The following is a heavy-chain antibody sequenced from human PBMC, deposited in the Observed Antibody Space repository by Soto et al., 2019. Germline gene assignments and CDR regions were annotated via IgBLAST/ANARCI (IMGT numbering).Heavy chain of an antibody. D-gene: IGHD2-8*01. CDR1: GGSISIYY. CDR2: IYTSGST. J-gene: IGHJ6*02. Sequence: PSETLSLTCTVSGGSISIYYWSLMRQPAGKGLEWIGRIYTSGSTNYNPSLKSRVTMSVDTSKNQFSLKLSSVTAADTDVYYCERAAGQDCTNGVCYCSGMDVWGQVTXVAVSS. CDR3: ERAAGQDCTNGVCYCSGMDV. V-gene: IGHV4-4*07.